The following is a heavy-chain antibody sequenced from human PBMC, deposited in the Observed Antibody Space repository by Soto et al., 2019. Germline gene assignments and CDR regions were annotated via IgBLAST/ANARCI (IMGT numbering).Heavy chain of an antibody. D-gene: IGHD3-10*01. J-gene: IGHJ4*02. CDR1: GDSISSNGYS. CDR3: ASLLGASGSFAH. V-gene: IGHV4-39*02. Sequence: QLQLQESGPGRVKPSETLSLACTVSGDSISSNGYSWACIRHPPGKGPEWIASISYSGTTYYNPSLESRVTIPVDTSKNHFSLKLRSVTAADTAVYYCASLLGASGSFAHWGQGTLVTVSS. CDR2: ISYSGTT.